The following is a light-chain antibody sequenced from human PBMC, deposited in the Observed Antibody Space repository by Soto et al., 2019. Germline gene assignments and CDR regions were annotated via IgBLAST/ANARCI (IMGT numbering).Light chain of an antibody. CDR2: AAS. J-gene: IGKJ1*01. CDR1: QGITNY. Sequence: DIQMTQFPSSLSASVGDRVTITCRASQGITNYLAWYQQKPGKVPKLLFYAASTLPSGVPSRFSGSGSGTDFTLTISSLQPEDVATYYCQKYDSAPFAFGQGTKVEIK. V-gene: IGKV1-27*01. CDR3: QKYDSAPFA.